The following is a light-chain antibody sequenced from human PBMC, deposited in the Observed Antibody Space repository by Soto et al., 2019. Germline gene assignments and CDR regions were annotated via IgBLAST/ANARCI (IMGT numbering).Light chain of an antibody. Sequence: DIQMTHSPSTLAASLGDRGTITCRASQSSSSWLDWYQQKPGKAPNLLIYKASSLESGVPSRFSGSGSGTEFILTISSLQPDDFATYYCHQYNSWPITFGGGTKVEIK. CDR2: KAS. J-gene: IGKJ4*01. CDR1: QSSSSW. V-gene: IGKV1-5*03. CDR3: HQYNSWPIT.